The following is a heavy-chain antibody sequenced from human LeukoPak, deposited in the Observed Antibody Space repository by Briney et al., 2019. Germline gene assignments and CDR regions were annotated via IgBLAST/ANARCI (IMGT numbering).Heavy chain of an antibody. J-gene: IGHJ4*02. D-gene: IGHD3-10*01. CDR2: ISYDGSNK. V-gene: IGHV3-30*18. CDR3: AKNYGSGSDTKSPFDY. CDR1: GFTFSSYG. Sequence: PGGSLRLSCAASGFTFSSYGMHWVRQAPGKGLEWVAVISYDGSNKYYADSVKGRFTISRDNSKNTLYLQMNSLRAEDTAVYYCAKNYGSGSDTKSPFDYWGQGTLVTVSS.